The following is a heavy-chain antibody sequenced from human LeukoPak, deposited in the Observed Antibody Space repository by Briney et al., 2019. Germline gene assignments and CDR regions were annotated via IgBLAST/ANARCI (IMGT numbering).Heavy chain of an antibody. D-gene: IGHD3-10*01. CDR1: GGSISSSSYY. V-gene: IGHV4-39*07. CDR3: AGSITMVRGVLYYYYYMDV. Sequence: PSETLSLTCTVSGGSISSSSYYWGWIRQPPGKGLEWIGSIYYSGSTYYNPSLKSRVTISVDTSKNQFSLKLSSVTAADTAVYYCAGSITMVRGVLYYYYYMDVWGKGTTVTVSS. J-gene: IGHJ6*03. CDR2: IYYSGST.